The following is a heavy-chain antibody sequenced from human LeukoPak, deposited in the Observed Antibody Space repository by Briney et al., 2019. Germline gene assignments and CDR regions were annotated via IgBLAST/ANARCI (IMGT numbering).Heavy chain of an antibody. CDR2: IIPIFGTA. J-gene: IGHJ6*03. V-gene: IGHV1-69*05. D-gene: IGHD1-26*01. CDR3: ARGTYRLPYYYYYMDV. CDR1: GGTFSSYA. Sequence: ASVKVSCKASGGTFSSYAISWVRQAPGQGLEWMGGIIPIFGTANYAQKFQGRVTITTDESTSTAYMELSSLRSEDTAVYYCARGTYRLPYYYYYMDVWGKGTTVTVSS.